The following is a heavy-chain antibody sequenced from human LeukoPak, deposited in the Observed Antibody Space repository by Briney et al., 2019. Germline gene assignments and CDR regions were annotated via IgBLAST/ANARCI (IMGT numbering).Heavy chain of an antibody. D-gene: IGHD6-19*01. J-gene: IGHJ4*02. V-gene: IGHV3-30*18. CDR2: ISYDGSNK. CDR3: AKARTGSSGDVFAPPDY. Sequence: SGGSLRLSCAASGFTFSSYGMHWVRQAPGKGLEWVAVISYDGSNKYYADSVKGRFTISRDNSKNTLYLQMNSLRAEDTAVYYCAKARTGSSGDVFAPPDYWGQGTLVTVSS. CDR1: GFTFSSYG.